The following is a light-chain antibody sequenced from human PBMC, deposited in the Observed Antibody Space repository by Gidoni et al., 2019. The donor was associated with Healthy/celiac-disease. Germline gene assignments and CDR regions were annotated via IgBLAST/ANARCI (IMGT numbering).Light chain of an antibody. V-gene: IGKV3-11*01. J-gene: IGKJ5*01. Sequence: EIVLTQSPAPLSLSPGERATLSCRASQSVSSYLAWYQQKPGQAPRLLIYDASNRATGIPARFSGSGSGTDFTLTISSLEPEDFAVYYCQQRSNWRDTFXQXTRLEIK. CDR3: QQRSNWRDT. CDR2: DAS. CDR1: QSVSSY.